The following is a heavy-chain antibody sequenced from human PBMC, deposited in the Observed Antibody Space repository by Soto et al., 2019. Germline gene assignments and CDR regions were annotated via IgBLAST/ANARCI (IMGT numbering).Heavy chain of an antibody. J-gene: IGHJ4*02. Sequence: QVEVVQSGPEVKKPGASVKVSCKASGYNFNACGISWVRQAPGQGLEWMGWISSHTGNTNYAQNLQGRVTMTTDTSTTTVYMELRSLTSDDTAVYYCARYCGTAVTTHYLDFWGQGSLVTVSS. CDR2: ISSHTGNT. D-gene: IGHD4-17*01. V-gene: IGHV1-18*01. CDR3: ARYCGTAVTTHYLDF. CDR1: GYNFNACG.